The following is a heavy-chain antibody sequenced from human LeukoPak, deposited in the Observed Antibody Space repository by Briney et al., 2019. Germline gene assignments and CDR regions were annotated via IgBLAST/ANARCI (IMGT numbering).Heavy chain of an antibody. D-gene: IGHD7-27*01. J-gene: IGHJ4*02. CDR3: ARDRRDWGSTDYFDY. Sequence: GGSLRLSCAASGFTFGSYAMSWVRQAPGKGLEWVSAVSGSGGNTYYADSVKGRFTIPRDNSKNTLYLQMNSLRAEDTAVYYCARDRRDWGSTDYFDYWGQGTLVTVSS. CDR2: VSGSGGNT. CDR1: GFTFGSYA. V-gene: IGHV3-23*01.